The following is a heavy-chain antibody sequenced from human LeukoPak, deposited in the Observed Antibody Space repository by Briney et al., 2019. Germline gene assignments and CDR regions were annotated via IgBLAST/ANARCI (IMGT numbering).Heavy chain of an antibody. D-gene: IGHD3-3*01. V-gene: IGHV1-2*02. CDR3: ARVSAYYDFWSGYYQDYFDY. J-gene: IGHJ4*02. Sequence: ASVKVSCKASGYTFTGYYMHWVRQAPGQGLEWMGWINPNSGGTNYAQKLQGRVTMTTDTSTSTAYMELRSLRSDDTAVYYCARVSAYYDFWSGYYQDYFDYWGQGTLVTVSS. CDR1: GYTFTGYY. CDR2: INPNSGGT.